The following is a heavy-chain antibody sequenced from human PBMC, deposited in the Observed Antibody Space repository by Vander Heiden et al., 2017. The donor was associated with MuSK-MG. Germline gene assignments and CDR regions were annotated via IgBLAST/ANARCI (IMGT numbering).Heavy chain of an antibody. CDR3: AKEMGPHIAAAGTAYYYYGMDV. V-gene: IGHV3-30*18. Sequence: QVQLVESGGGVVQPGRSLRLSCAASGFTFSSYGMHWVRQAPGKGLEWVAVISYDGSNKYYADSVKGRFTISRDNSKNTLYLQMNSLRAEDTAVYYCAKEMGPHIAAAGTAYYYYGMDVWGQGTTVTVSS. D-gene: IGHD6-13*01. CDR1: GFTFSSYG. J-gene: IGHJ6*02. CDR2: ISYDGSNK.